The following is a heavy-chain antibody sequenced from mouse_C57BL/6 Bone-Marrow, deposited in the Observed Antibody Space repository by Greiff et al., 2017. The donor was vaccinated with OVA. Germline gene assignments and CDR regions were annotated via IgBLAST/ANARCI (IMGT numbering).Heavy chain of an antibody. CDR3: ARGLPLGY. D-gene: IGHD3-1*01. CDR2: IYLGNGYT. CDR1: GYTFTSYG. Sequence: VQLQQSGAELVRPGSSVKMSCKTSGYTFTSYGINWVKQRPGQGLEWIGYIYLGNGYTEYNEKFKGKATLTSDTSSSTAYMQLSSLTSEDSAIYFCARGLPLGYWGQGTTLTVSS. J-gene: IGHJ2*01. V-gene: IGHV1-58*01.